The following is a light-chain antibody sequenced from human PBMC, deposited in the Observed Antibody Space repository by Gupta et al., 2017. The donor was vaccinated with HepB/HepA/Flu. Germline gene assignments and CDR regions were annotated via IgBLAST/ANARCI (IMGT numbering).Light chain of an antibody. J-gene: IGLJ2*01. CDR2: DVS. V-gene: IGLV2-14*03. Sequence: QSALTQPASVSGSPGQSITISCTGTGSDVGGYNYVSWYQQHPGKVPKLMIYDVSNRPSGVSNRFSGSKSGNTASLTLSGLQAEDEADYYCSSYTTTTTVVFGGGTKLTVL. CDR1: GSDVGGYNY. CDR3: SSYTTTTTVV.